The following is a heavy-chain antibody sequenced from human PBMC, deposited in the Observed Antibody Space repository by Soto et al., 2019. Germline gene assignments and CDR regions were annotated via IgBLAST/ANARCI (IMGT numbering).Heavy chain of an antibody. CDR3: AKDREHIVVVTAPSNWFDP. V-gene: IGHV3-23*01. Sequence: EVQLLESGGGLVQPGGSLRLSCAASGFTFSSYAMSWVRQAPGKGLEWVSAISGSGGSTYYADSVKGRFTISRDNSKNTLYLQMNSLRAEDTAVYYCAKDREHIVVVTAPSNWFDPWGQGTLVTVSS. J-gene: IGHJ5*02. CDR1: GFTFSSYA. CDR2: ISGSGGST. D-gene: IGHD2-21*02.